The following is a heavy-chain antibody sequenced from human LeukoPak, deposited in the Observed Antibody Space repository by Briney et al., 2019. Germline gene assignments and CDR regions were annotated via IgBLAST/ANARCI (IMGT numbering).Heavy chain of an antibody. D-gene: IGHD3-3*01. V-gene: IGHV7-4-1*02. CDR2: INTNTGNP. CDR3: ARDPHLYDFWSGYYLSLDY. Sequence: ASVKVSCKASGYTFTSYAMNWVRQAPGQGLEWMGWINTNTGNPTYAQGFTGRFVFSLDTSVSTAYLQISSLKAEDTAVYYCARDPHLYDFWSGYYLSLDYWGQGTLVTVSS. J-gene: IGHJ4*02. CDR1: GYTFTSYA.